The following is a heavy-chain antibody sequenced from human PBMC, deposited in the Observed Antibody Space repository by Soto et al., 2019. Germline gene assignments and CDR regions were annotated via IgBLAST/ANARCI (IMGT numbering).Heavy chain of an antibody. D-gene: IGHD3-22*01. J-gene: IGHJ4*02. Sequence: KPSETLSLTCTVSGGSISSGGYYWSWIRQHPGKGLEWIGYIYYSGSTYYNPSLKSRVTISVDTSKNQFSLKLSSVTAADTAVYYCARDRDSSGYYGDLGYWGQGTLVTVSS. CDR3: ARDRDSSGYYGDLGY. CDR2: IYYSGST. V-gene: IGHV4-31*03. CDR1: GGSISSGGYY.